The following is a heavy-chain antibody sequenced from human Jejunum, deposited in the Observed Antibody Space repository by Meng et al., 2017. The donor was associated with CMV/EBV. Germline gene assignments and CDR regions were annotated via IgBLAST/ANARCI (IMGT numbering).Heavy chain of an antibody. J-gene: IGHJ2*01. D-gene: IGHD4-17*01. CDR3: ARDALREGYFDL. CDR1: GGSISSTSYY. CDR2: VYYSGNT. Sequence: QLHLQESGPGLVKPSETLSLTCTVSGGSISSTSYYWVWIRQPPGKGLEWIGGVYYSGNTYYNPSLKSRVTLSVDTSKNQFSLKLNSVTAADTAVYHCARDALREGYFDLWGRGTLVTVSS. V-gene: IGHV4-39*07.